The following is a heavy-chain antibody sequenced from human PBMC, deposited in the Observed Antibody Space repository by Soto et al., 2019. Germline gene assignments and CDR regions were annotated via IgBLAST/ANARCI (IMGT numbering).Heavy chain of an antibody. CDR2: ISAYNGNT. D-gene: IGHD3-10*01. J-gene: IGHJ4*02. V-gene: IGHV1-18*01. Sequence: GASVKVSCKASGYTFTSYGISWVRQAPGQGLEWMGWISAYNGNTNYAQKLQGRVTMTTDTSTSTAYMELRSLRSDDTAVYYCARAIRTTMVRGVNNYFDYWGQGTLVTVSS. CDR3: ARAIRTTMVRGVNNYFDY. CDR1: GYTFTSYG.